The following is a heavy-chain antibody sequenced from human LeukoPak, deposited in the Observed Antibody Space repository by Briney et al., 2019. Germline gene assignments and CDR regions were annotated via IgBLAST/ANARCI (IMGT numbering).Heavy chain of an antibody. CDR2: ISAYNGNT. CDR3: ARDDSSGHDPVPFDY. J-gene: IGHJ4*02. D-gene: IGHD3-22*01. V-gene: IGHV1-18*01. Sequence: GASVKVSCKASGYTFTSYGISWVRQAPGQGLEWMGWISAYNGNTNCAQKLQGRVTMTTDTSTSTAYMELRSLRSDDTAVYYCARDDSSGHDPVPFDYWGQGTLVTVSS. CDR1: GYTFTSYG.